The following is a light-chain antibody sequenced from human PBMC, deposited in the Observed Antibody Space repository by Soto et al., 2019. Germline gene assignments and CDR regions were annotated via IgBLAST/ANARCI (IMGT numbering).Light chain of an antibody. J-gene: IGLJ2*01. Sequence: QSALTQPPSVSGSPGQSVTISCTGTSSDVGDYNYVSWYQHQPDKAPKLMIYEVTKRPSGVPDRFSGSKSGNTASLTVSGLQAEDEADYYCSSYAGSNNFGVFGGGPKVTVL. CDR3: SSYAGSNNFGV. CDR2: EVT. CDR1: SSDVGDYNY. V-gene: IGLV2-8*01.